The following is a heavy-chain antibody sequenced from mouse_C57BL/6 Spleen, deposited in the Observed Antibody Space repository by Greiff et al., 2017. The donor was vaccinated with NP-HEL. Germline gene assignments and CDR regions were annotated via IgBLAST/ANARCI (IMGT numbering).Heavy chain of an antibody. Sequence: EVMLVESGGGLVKPGGSLKLSCAASGFTFSDYGMHWVRQAPEKGLEWVAYISSGSSTIYYADKVKGRFTLSRDNAKNTLFMQMTSLRSEDTAMYYCAREWYYARIYYAIDYWGQGTSVTVSS. CDR2: ISSGSSTI. J-gene: IGHJ4*01. CDR1: GFTFSDYG. D-gene: IGHD1-1*01. V-gene: IGHV5-17*01. CDR3: AREWYYARIYYAIDY.